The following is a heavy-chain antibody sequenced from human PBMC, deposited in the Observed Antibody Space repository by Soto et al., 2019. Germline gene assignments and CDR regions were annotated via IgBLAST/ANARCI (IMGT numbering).Heavy chain of an antibody. CDR3: ARNYCSSTSCYLMGYYYMDV. V-gene: IGHV4-59*01. Sequence: SETLSLTCTVSGGSISSYYWSWIRQPPGKGLEWIGYIYYSGSTNYNPSLKSRVTISVDTSKNQFSLKLSSVTAADPAVYYCARNYCSSTSCYLMGYYYMDVWGKGTTVTVSS. J-gene: IGHJ6*03. D-gene: IGHD2-2*01. CDR2: IYYSGST. CDR1: GGSISSYY.